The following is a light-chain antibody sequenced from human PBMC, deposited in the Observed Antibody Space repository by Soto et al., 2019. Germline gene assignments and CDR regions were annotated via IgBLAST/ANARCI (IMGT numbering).Light chain of an antibody. J-gene: IGLJ3*02. CDR3: AMVHDSLRLWV. CDR2: GDD. CDR1: GSNIGTTD. Sequence: QSVLTQPPSASGTPGQRVTISCSGTGSNIGTTDVYWLQVLPGPAPKLLVHGDDKRPSGVPDRVSGSKSGTSAALANSGLRPGEWGESYCAMVHDSLRLWVFGGGTKLTV. V-gene: IGLV1-47*01.